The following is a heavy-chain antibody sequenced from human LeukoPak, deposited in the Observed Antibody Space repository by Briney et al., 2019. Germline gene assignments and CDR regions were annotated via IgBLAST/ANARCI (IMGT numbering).Heavy chain of an antibody. CDR3: ATSRRVVAAMDC. V-gene: IGHV4-30-2*01. D-gene: IGHD2-15*01. CDR2: IYHSGST. J-gene: IGHJ4*02. Sequence: PSETLSLTCTVSGGSISSGGYSWSWIRQPPGKGLEWIGYIYHSGSTYYNPSLKSRVTISVDTSKNQFSLKLSSVTAADTAVYYCATSRRVVAAMDCWGQGTLVTVSS. CDR1: GGSISSGGYS.